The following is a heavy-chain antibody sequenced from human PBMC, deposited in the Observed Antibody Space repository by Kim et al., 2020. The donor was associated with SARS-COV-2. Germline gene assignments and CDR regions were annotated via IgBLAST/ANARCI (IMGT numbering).Heavy chain of an antibody. CDR3: ARDWVGYCSGNRCYGGMDV. D-gene: IGHD2-2*01. Sequence: GGSLRLSCAASEFAFSTYWMSWVRQAPGKGLEWVANLKQDGSEKYYVDSVKGRFTISRDNAKNSLYLQMNSLRAEDTAVYYCARDWVGYCSGNRCYGGMDVWGQGTTVTVSS. CDR2: LKQDGSEK. J-gene: IGHJ6*02. CDR1: EFAFSTYW. V-gene: IGHV3-7*01.